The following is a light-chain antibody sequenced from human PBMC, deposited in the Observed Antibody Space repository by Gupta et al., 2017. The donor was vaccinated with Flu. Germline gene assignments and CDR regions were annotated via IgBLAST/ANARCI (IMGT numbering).Light chain of an antibody. CDR3: QQTYSNLWT. CDR1: QNIGNY. V-gene: IGKV1-39*01. Sequence: DIQMTQSPSSLSASVGDRVTITCRASQNIGNYLNWYQQKPGQAPKLLIYAASNLHGGVPSRFSGSGSVTDFSLTISSLQPQDFATYYCQQTYSNLWTFGQGTKVDIK. CDR2: AAS. J-gene: IGKJ1*01.